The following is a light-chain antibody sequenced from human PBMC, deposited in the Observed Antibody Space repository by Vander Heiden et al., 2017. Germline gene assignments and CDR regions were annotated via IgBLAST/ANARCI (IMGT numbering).Light chain of an antibody. CDR1: QGITNY. CDR2: AAS. Sequence: LSASVGDRVTITCRASQGITNYLAWYQQKPGKVPRLLIYAASTLQSGVPSRFSGSGSGTDFTRTISSLQPEDFATYYCQKYNSAAFSFGSETKVDIK. J-gene: IGKJ3*01. CDR3: QKYNSAAFS. V-gene: IGKV1-27*01.